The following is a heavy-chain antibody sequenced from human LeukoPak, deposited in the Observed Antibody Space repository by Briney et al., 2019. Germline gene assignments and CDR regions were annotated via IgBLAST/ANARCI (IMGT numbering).Heavy chain of an antibody. J-gene: IGHJ4*02. CDR2: IIPIFGTA. CDR3: ARVWYSSSWYYFDY. CDR1: GGTFNSYA. V-gene: IGHV1-69*05. D-gene: IGHD6-13*01. Sequence: SVKVSCKTSGGTFNSYAISWVRQAPGQGLEWMGGIIPIFGTANYAQKFQGRVTITTDESTSTAYMELSSLRSEDTAVYYCARVWYSSSWYYFDYWGQGTLVTVSS.